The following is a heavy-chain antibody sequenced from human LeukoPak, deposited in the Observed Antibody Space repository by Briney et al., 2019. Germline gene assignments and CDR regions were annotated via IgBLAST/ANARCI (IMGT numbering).Heavy chain of an antibody. CDR3: ARGRVSSSSWSSTYYYYFYMDV. Sequence: SETLSLACSVSVDSISLYYWCWIRQPPGKGLEWIGYIDHTGSTNYNPSLNSRVTISRDTSKNHFSLELSSVTAADTAVYFCARGRVSSSSWSSTYYYYFYMDVWGRGTTVTVSS. CDR1: VDSISLYY. V-gene: IGHV4-59*01. D-gene: IGHD6-13*01. CDR2: IDHTGST. J-gene: IGHJ6*03.